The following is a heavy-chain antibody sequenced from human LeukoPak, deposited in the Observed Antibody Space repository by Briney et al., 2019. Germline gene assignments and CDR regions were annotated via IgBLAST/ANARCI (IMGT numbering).Heavy chain of an antibody. J-gene: IGHJ4*02. V-gene: IGHV4-4*07. CDR1: GGSVSSYY. D-gene: IGHD6-6*01. Sequence: PSETLSLTCTVSGGSVSSYYWSWIRQPAGKGLEWIGRIYIDGSTNYNPSLKSRVAMSVDTSKNRFSLKLSSVTAADTAVYYCAREQSSSTSRCLDYWGQGTLVTVSS. CDR2: IYIDGST. CDR3: AREQSSSTSRCLDY.